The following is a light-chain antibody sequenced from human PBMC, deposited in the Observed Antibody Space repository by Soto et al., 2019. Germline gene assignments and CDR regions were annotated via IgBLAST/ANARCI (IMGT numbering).Light chain of an antibody. CDR1: QNINRW. Sequence: DIQMTQSPSTLSASVGDRVTITCRASQNINRWLAWYLQRPGKAPNLLIHKASTLEAGVPSRFSGSASGTEFTLTISSLQPDDFAAYFCLQYNVYPLTFGGGTKVEIK. V-gene: IGKV1-5*03. J-gene: IGKJ4*01. CDR3: LQYNVYPLT. CDR2: KAS.